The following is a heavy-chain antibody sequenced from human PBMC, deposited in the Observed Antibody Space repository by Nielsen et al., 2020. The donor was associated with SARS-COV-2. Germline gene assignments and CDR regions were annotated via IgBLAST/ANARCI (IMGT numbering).Heavy chain of an antibody. CDR3: ARGRGPGVVTGSPAH. CDR1: GFTLTSYA. J-gene: IGHJ1*01. V-gene: IGHV3-23*01. CDR2: ISSSGAGT. D-gene: IGHD2-21*02. Sequence: GGSLRLACAASGFTLTSYAMTWVRQAPGKGLEWVSSISSSGAGTNYAPSARGRFTISRDTSKNTLHLQMNSLRAEDTAVYYCARGRGPGVVTGSPAHWGQGSLVTVSS.